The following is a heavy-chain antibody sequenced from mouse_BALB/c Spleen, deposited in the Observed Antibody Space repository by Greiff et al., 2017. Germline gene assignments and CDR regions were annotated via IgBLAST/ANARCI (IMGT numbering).Heavy chain of an antibody. V-gene: IGHV14-3*02. CDR1: GFNIKDTY. J-gene: IGHJ4*01. Sequence: EVQLQQSGAELVKPGASVKLSCTASGFNIKDTYMHWVKQRPEQGLEWIGRIDPANGNTKYDPKFQGKATITADTSSNTAYLQLSSLTSEDTAVYYCARSLPYYYGYAMDYWGQGTSVTVSS. CDR2: IDPANGNT. D-gene: IGHD1-1*01. CDR3: ARSLPYYYGYAMDY.